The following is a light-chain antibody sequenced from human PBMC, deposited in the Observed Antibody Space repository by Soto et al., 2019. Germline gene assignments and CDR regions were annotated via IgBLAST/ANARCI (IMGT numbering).Light chain of an antibody. J-gene: IGKJ1*01. V-gene: IGKV3-20*01. Sequence: EIVLTQSPGTLSLSPGERATLSCRASQSVSSSYLAWYQQKPGQAPRLLIYGASSRATGIPDRFSGSGSGTDFTLTISRLEPEDFAVYYGQQYGSSPTWTFDQGTKVEIK. CDR3: QQYGSSPTWT. CDR1: QSVSSSY. CDR2: GAS.